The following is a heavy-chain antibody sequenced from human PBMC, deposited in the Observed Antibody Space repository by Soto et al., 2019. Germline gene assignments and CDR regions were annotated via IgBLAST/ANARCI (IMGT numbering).Heavy chain of an antibody. D-gene: IGHD2-15*01. J-gene: IGHJ6*03. Sequence: EVQLVESGGGLVQPGGSLRLSCAASGFTFSNHWMHWVRQVPGDGLVWVSRINADGTYTTYADSVKGRFTISRDNAKNTLYLQMDSLRAGDTAVYYCVREWYDDYYYNMDVWGKGTTVTVSS. CDR3: VREWYDDYYYNMDV. CDR1: GFTFSNHW. V-gene: IGHV3-74*01. CDR2: INADGTYT.